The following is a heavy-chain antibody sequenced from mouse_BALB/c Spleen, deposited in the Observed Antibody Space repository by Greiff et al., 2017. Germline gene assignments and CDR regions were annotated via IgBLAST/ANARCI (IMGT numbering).Heavy chain of an antibody. V-gene: IGHV2-5-1*01. CDR1: GFSLTSYG. J-gene: IGHJ4*01. Sequence: QVQLQQSGPSLVQPSQSLSITCTVSGFSLTSYGVHWVRQSPGKGLEWLGVIWRGGSTDYNAAFMSRLSITKDNSKSQVFFKMNSLQADDTAIYYCASPTIGTNAMDYWGQGTSVTVSS. CDR2: IWRGGST. D-gene: IGHD2-14*01. CDR3: ASPTIGTNAMDY.